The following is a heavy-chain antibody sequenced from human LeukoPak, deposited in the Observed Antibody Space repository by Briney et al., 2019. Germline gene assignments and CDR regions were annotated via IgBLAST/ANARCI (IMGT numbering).Heavy chain of an antibody. D-gene: IGHD3-22*01. V-gene: IGHV1-2*02. J-gene: IGHJ1*01. CDR3: ARGYYDSSDFEYFQH. CDR2: INPDSGGT. Sequence: ASVKVSCKASGDSFTGYYLQGVRQAPGEGLEWMGWINPDSGGTNYAQNFQGRVTMTRDTSISTVYMELSRLRSDDTAVFYCARGYYDSSDFEYFQHWGQGTLVTVSS. CDR1: GDSFTGYY.